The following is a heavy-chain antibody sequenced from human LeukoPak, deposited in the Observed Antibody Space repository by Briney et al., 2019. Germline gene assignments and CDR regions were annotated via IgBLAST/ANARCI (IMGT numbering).Heavy chain of an antibody. D-gene: IGHD6-19*01. Sequence: GGSLRLSCAASGFTFSSYAMSWVRQAPGKGLEWVSAISGSGGGTYYADSVKGRFTISRDNSKNTLYLQMSSLRAEDTAVYYCAKDFGSGWYEVWFDPWGQGTLVTVSS. CDR3: AKDFGSGWYEVWFDP. CDR1: GFTFSSYA. CDR2: ISGSGGGT. J-gene: IGHJ5*02. V-gene: IGHV3-23*01.